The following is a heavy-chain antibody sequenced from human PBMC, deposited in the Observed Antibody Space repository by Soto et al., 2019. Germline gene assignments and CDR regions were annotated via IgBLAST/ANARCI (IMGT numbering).Heavy chain of an antibody. CDR2: INPSGTT. CDR1: GFTFSSYS. D-gene: IGHD3-10*01. CDR3: AREWGSGNYHNWFDP. J-gene: IGHJ5*02. V-gene: IGHV3-48*01. Sequence: GGSLKLSCAASGFTFSSYSMNWVRKAPGRGLEWVSYINPSGTTYYADSVKGRFTISRDNAKDSLYLQMNSLRADDTAVYYCAREWGSGNYHNWFDPWGQGTLVTVSS.